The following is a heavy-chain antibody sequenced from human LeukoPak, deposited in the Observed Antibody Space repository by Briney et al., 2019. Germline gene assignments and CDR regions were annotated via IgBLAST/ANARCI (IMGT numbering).Heavy chain of an antibody. J-gene: IGHJ4*02. D-gene: IGHD3-3*01. CDR3: ARDHRTYDFWSGYLAY. CDR2: INPNSGGT. CDR1: GYTFTGYY. Sequence: ASVKVSCKASGYTFTGYYMHWVRQAPGQGLEWMGWINPNSGGTNYAQKFQGRVTMTRDTSISTAYMELSRLRSDDTAVYYCARDHRTYDFWSGYLAYWGQGTLVTVSS. V-gene: IGHV1-2*02.